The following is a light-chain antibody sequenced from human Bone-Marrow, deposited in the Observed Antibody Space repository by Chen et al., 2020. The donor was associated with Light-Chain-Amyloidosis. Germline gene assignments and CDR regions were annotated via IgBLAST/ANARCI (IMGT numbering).Light chain of an antibody. V-gene: IGKV1-33*01. Sequence: DIQLTQSPSPLSASLGDRVTITCRASEDIRVYLNWYQQKPGKAPKLLIYFASNLEAWVPSRFSGSGSGTDFTLTISSLQPDDFATYYCQQYNSYPMYTFGQGTKLEIK. J-gene: IGKJ2*01. CDR1: EDIRVY. CDR2: FAS. CDR3: QQYNSYPMYT.